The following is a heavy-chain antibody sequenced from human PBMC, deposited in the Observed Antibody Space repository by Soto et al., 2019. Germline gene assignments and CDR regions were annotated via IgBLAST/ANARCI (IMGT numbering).Heavy chain of an antibody. CDR2: ISYDGTNK. J-gene: IGHJ6*02. V-gene: IGHV3-30*18. Sequence: QVQLVESGGGEVQPGRSLTISCAASGFTFSTYGMHWVRQTPGKGLEWVAVISYDGTNKFYSDSVKGRFTISRDNFKNTLTLQMNSLRADDTAVYSCAKDLQSYGDYDYYCYGIDVWGLGTRVTVSS. CDR1: GFTFSTYG. D-gene: IGHD4-17*01. CDR3: AKDLQSYGDYDYYCYGIDV.